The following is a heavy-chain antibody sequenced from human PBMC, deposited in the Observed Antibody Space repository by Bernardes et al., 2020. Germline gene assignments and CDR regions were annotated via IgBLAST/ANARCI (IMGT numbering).Heavy chain of an antibody. J-gene: IGHJ4*02. D-gene: IGHD6-13*01. CDR2: IHKSGST. V-gene: IGHV4-59*01. CDR1: GGSISSYY. Sequence: SESLSLTCTVSGGSISSYYWSWIRQPPGKGLEWVGYIHKSGSTDYNPSLKSRVIISVDTSKSQFSLRLISVTAADTAVYYCARALYSSNWFSVDSWGQGTLVTVSS. CDR3: ARALYSSNWFSVDS.